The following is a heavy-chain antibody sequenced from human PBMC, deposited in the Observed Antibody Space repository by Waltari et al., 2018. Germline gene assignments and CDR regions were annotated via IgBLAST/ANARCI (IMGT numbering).Heavy chain of an antibody. V-gene: IGHV4-59*01. Sequence: QVQLQESGSGLVKPSETLSLTCTVSGGSISSYYWSWIRQPPGKGLEWIGYIDYSGSTNYNPSLKSRVTISVDTSKNQFSLKLSSVTAADTAVYYCARGIAARFDPTPYFDYWGQGTLVTVSS. D-gene: IGHD6-6*01. CDR3: ARGIAARFDPTPYFDY. CDR2: IDYSGST. CDR1: GGSISSYY. J-gene: IGHJ4*02.